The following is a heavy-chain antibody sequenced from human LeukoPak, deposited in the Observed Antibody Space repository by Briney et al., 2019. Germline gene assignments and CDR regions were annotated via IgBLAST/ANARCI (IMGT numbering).Heavy chain of an antibody. D-gene: IGHD6-19*01. CDR1: GYTLTEFS. Sequence: ASVNVSCKVSGYTLTEFSIHWVRQAPGKGLEWMGGFDPEDGETIYAQKFQGRVTMTEDTSTGTAYMELRSLRSEDTAVYYCAKGLSYSSGWYGGDWGQGTLVTVSS. V-gene: IGHV1-24*01. CDR3: AKGLSYSSGWYGGD. J-gene: IGHJ4*02. CDR2: FDPEDGET.